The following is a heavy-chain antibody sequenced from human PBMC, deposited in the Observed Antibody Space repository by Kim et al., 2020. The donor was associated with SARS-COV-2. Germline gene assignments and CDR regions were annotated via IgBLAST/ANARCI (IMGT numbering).Heavy chain of an antibody. J-gene: IGHJ4*02. V-gene: IGHV4-59*08. CDR3: ARLGGPSTSCYGASCFDY. CDR1: GGSISSYY. CDR2: IYYSGST. Sequence: SETLSLTCTVSGGSISSYYWSWIRQPPGKGLEWIGYIYYSGSTNYNPSLKSRVTISVDTSKNQFSLKLSSVTAADTAVYYCARLGGPSTSCYGASCFDYWGQGTLVTVSS. D-gene: IGHD2-2*01.